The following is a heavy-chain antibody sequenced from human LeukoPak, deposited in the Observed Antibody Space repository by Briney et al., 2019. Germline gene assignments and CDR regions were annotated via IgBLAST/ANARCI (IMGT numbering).Heavy chain of an antibody. J-gene: IGHJ4*02. V-gene: IGHV5-51*01. D-gene: IGHD4-23*01. Sequence: GESLKISCEGSGYNFSNCLIGWVRQMPGKGLEWMGIIYPGDSDTRYGPPFQGQVTISADKSISTAYLQWSSLKASDTAMYYCARHGGGGSGGNSGFDYWGQGTLVTVSS. CDR1: GYNFSNCL. CDR2: IYPGDSDT. CDR3: ARHGGGGSGGNSGFDY.